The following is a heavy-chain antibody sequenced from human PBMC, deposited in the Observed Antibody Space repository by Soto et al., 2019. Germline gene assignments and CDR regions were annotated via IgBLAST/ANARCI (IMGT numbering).Heavy chain of an antibody. CDR1: GGTFSTYA. CDR2: IIPMFGTA. CDR3: ARGIQLWLRRINTGYSG. D-gene: IGHD5-18*01. Sequence: QVQLVQSGAEVKKPESSVKVSCKARGGTFSTYAISWVRQAPGQGLEWMGGIIPMFGTANYAERLQDRVTTTENESTNTDYTELNSLRSEDTAVYFCARGIQLWLRRINTGYSGWGQGTLVTVSS. J-gene: IGHJ4*02. V-gene: IGHV1-69*12.